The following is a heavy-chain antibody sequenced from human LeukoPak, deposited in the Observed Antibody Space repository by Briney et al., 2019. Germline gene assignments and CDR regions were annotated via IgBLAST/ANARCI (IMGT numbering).Heavy chain of an antibody. Sequence: GESLTLTCAASGFTFSSYEMNWVRQAPGQGLEWDSYINSSGSTIYYADSVKGRFTISRDNAKNSLYLQMNSLRAEDTAVYYCARDGSIASAPRENWFDPWGQGTLVTV. V-gene: IGHV3-48*03. CDR2: INSSGSTI. CDR3: ARDGSIASAPRENWFDP. J-gene: IGHJ5*02. CDR1: GFTFSSYE. D-gene: IGHD6-13*01.